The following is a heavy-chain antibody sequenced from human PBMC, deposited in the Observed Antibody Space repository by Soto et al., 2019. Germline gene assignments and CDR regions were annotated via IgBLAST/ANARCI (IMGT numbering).Heavy chain of an antibody. CDR2: IYSGGRT. CDR3: ATGGGAYHFDY. Sequence: EVQLVETGGVLIQPGGSLRLSCAASGFTVSSNYMIWVRQAPGKGLEWVSVIYSGGRTYYADSVKGRFTISRNNSKNTLYRQRNSLRAEDTAVYYCATGGGAYHFDYWGQGTLVTVSS. V-gene: IGHV3-53*02. J-gene: IGHJ4*02. D-gene: IGHD1-26*01. CDR1: GFTVSSNY.